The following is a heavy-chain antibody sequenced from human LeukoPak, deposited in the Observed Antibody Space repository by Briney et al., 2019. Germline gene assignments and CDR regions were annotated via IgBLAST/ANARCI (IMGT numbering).Heavy chain of an antibody. Sequence: SETLSLTCAVYGGSFSGYYWSWIRQPPGKGLEWIGEINHSGSTNYNPSLKSRVTISVDTSKNQFSLKLSSVTAADTAVYYCARGSPYYYDSSGFNSANAFDIWGQGTMVTVSS. CDR2: INHSGST. D-gene: IGHD3-22*01. J-gene: IGHJ3*02. CDR1: GGSFSGYY. CDR3: ARGSPYYYDSSGFNSANAFDI. V-gene: IGHV4-34*01.